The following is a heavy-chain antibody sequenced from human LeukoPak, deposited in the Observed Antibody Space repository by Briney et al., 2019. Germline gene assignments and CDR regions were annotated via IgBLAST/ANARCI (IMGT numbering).Heavy chain of an antibody. V-gene: IGHV5-51*01. CDR3: ARSPRYSSGWFLDPRGSFFDY. J-gene: IGHJ4*02. D-gene: IGHD6-19*01. CDR2: IYPGDSDT. Sequence: GESLKISRKGSGYSFTSYWIGWVRQMPGKGLEWMGIIYPGDSDTRYSPSFQGQVTISADKSISTAYLQWSSLKASDTAMYYCARSPRYSSGWFLDPRGSFFDYWGQGTLVTVSS. CDR1: GYSFTSYW.